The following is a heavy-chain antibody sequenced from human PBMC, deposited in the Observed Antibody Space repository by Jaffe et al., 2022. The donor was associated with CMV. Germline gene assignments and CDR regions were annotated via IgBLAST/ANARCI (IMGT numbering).Heavy chain of an antibody. Sequence: EVQLLESGGGLVQPGGSLRLSCAASGFTFSSYAMSWVRQAPGKGLEWVSAISGSGGSTYYADSVKGRFTISRDNSKNTLYLQMNSLRAEDTAVYYCAKDPPYYYDSSGPNWFDPWGQGTLVTVSS. CDR3: AKDPPYYYDSSGPNWFDP. J-gene: IGHJ5*02. D-gene: IGHD3-22*01. CDR1: GFTFSSYA. CDR2: ISGSGGST. V-gene: IGHV3-23*01.